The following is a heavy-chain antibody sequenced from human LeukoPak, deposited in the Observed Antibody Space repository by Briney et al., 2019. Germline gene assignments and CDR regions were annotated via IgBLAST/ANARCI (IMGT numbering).Heavy chain of an antibody. CDR1: GGTFSSYA. D-gene: IGHD3-10*01. CDR2: IIPIFGTA. V-gene: IGHV1-69*13. CDR3: ARGLETTMVRGIPSDAFDI. Sequence: ASVKVSCKASGGTFSSYANSWVRQAPGQGLEWMGGIIPIFGTANYAQKFQGRVTITADESTSTAYMELSSLRSEDTAVYYCARGLETTMVRGIPSDAFDIWGQGTMVTVSS. J-gene: IGHJ3*02.